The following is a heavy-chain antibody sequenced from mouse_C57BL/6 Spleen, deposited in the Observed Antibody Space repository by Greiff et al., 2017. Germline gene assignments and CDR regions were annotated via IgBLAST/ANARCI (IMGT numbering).Heavy chain of an antibody. CDR2: ISDGGSYT. Sequence: EVKLMESGGGLVKPGGSLKLSCAASGFTFSSYAMSWVRQTPEKRLEWVATISDGGSYTYYPDNVKGRFTISRDNAKNNLYLQMSHLKSEDTAMYYCARDRGEGMDYWGQGTSVTVSS. CDR1: GFTFSSYA. CDR3: ARDRGEGMDY. V-gene: IGHV5-4*01. J-gene: IGHJ4*01.